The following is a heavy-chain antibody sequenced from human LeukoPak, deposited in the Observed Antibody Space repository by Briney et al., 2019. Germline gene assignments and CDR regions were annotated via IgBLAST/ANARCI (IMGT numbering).Heavy chain of an antibody. CDR1: GYTFTSYG. V-gene: IGHV1-18*01. J-gene: IGHJ6*03. D-gene: IGHD2-15*01. CDR2: ISAYNGDT. CDR3: ARDSVVVAANYYYMDV. Sequence: ASVKVSCKASGYTFTSYGISWVRQAPGQGLEWMGWISAYNGDTNYAQKLQGRVTMTTDTSTSTAYMGLRSLRSDDTAVYYCARDSVVVAANYYYMDVWGKGTTVTVSS.